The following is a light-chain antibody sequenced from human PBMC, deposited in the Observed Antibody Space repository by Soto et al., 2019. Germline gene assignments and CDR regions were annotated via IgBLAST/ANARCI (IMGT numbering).Light chain of an antibody. J-gene: IGLJ2*01. CDR3: NSYTTRSYVV. V-gene: IGLV2-14*01. CDR2: EVS. Sequence: QSALTQPASVSGSPGQSITISCTGTSSDVGTYNYVSWYQHLPGKAPKLMIYEVSNRPSGVSNRFSGSKSGNTASLTISGLQAEDEADYYCNSYTTRSYVVFGGGTKVTVL. CDR1: SSDVGTYNY.